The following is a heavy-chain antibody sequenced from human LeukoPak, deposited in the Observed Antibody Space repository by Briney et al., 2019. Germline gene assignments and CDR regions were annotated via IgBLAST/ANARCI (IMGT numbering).Heavy chain of an antibody. J-gene: IGHJ6*03. Sequence: PGGSLRLSCAASGFTFSSYGMHWVRQAPGKGLEWVALTWYDGSNQYYADSVKGRFTISRDNSKNTLYLQMSSLRADDTAVYYCAKDASGRIYYYYHMDVWGKGTTVTVSS. V-gene: IGHV3-30*02. CDR1: GFTFSSYG. CDR3: AKDASGRIYYYYHMDV. D-gene: IGHD3-10*01. CDR2: TWYDGSNQ.